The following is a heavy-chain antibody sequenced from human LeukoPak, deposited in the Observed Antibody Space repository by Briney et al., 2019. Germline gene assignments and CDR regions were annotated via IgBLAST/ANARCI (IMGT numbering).Heavy chain of an antibody. CDR3: AKSRSGPSNWFDP. Sequence: GGSLRLSCAASGFTFSSYDMSWVRQAPGKGLEWVSAISGSGGSTYYADSVKGRFTIARDNTKNTLYLQMNSLRAEDTAVYYCAKSRSGPSNWFDPWGQGTLVTVSS. CDR1: GFTFSSYD. CDR2: ISGSGGST. D-gene: IGHD2-15*01. V-gene: IGHV3-23*01. J-gene: IGHJ5*02.